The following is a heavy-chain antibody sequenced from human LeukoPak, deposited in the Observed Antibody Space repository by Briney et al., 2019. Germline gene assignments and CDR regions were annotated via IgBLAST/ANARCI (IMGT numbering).Heavy chain of an antibody. CDR1: GGSISSSNW. Sequence: PSETLSLTCAVSGGSISSSNWWSWVRQPPGKGLEWIGEIYHSGSTNYNPSLKSRVTISVDKSKNQFSLKLSSVTAADTAVYYCARRKSGYSSGWYFFDYWGQGTLVTVSS. J-gene: IGHJ4*02. CDR2: IYHSGST. CDR3: ARRKSGYSSGWYFFDY. D-gene: IGHD6-19*01. V-gene: IGHV4-4*02.